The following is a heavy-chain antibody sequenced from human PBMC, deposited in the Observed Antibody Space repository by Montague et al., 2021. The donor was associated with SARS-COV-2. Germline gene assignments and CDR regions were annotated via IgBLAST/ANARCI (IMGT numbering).Heavy chain of an antibody. D-gene: IGHD2-15*01. J-gene: IGHJ4*02. CDR2: IYTSGST. CDR1: GGSISSGNYY. V-gene: IGHV4-61*02. CDR3: AREAGRYYDWRLDS. Sequence: TLSLTCTVSGGSISSGNYYWSWIRQPAGKGLDWIRRIYTSGSTNYNPSLKSRVTISADASKNQFSLKLSSMTAADTAVYYCAREAGRYYDWRLDSWGQGTLVTVSS.